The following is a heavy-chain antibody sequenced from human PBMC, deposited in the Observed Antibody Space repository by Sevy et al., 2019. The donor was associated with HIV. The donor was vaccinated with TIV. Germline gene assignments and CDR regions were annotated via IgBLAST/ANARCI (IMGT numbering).Heavy chain of an antibody. V-gene: IGHV4-59*01. Sequence: SETLSLTCTVSGGSISSYYWSWIRQPPGKGLEWIGYIYYSGGTNYNPSLKSRVTISVDTSKNQFSLKLSSVTAADTAVYYCARVTSSSAGFDYWGQGTLVTVSS. J-gene: IGHJ4*02. CDR3: ARVTSSSAGFDY. CDR2: IYYSGGT. CDR1: GGSISSYY. D-gene: IGHD6-6*01.